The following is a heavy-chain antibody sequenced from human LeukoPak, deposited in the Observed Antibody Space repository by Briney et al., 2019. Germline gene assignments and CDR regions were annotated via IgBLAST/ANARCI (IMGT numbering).Heavy chain of an antibody. CDR1: GFTFSSYS. V-gene: IGHV3-21*01. Sequence: GGSLRLSCAASGFTFSSYSMNWVRQAPGKGLEWVSSISSSSSYIYYADSVKGRFTISRDNAKNSLYLQMNSLRAEDTAVYYCARDLHKSPMRWLQFGFGYWGQGTLVTVSS. J-gene: IGHJ4*02. D-gene: IGHD5-24*01. CDR3: ARDLHKSPMRWLQFGFGY. CDR2: ISSSSSYI.